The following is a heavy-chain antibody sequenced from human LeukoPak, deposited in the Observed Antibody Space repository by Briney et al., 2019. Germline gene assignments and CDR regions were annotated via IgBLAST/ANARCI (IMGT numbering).Heavy chain of an antibody. CDR1: GYTFTGYY. CDR3: ARVVQSTDSSGFYLPEYFQH. V-gene: IGHV1-2*02. J-gene: IGHJ1*01. D-gene: IGHD3-22*01. CDR2: INPDNGVT. Sequence: ASVKVSCMASGYTFTGYYIHWVPQAPGQGLEWMGWINPDNGVTNYAQKFQGRVTITRDTSISTAYMELSRLRSDDTAVYYCARVVQSTDSSGFYLPEYFQHWGQGTLVTVSS.